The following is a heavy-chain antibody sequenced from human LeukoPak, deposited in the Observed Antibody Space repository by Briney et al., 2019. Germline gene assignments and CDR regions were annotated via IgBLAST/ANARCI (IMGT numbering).Heavy chain of an antibody. CDR3: TRHFTYYYDSSGYSVDY. Sequence: SGGSLRLSCAASGFTFSGSAMHRVRQASGKGLEWVGRIRSKANSYATAYAASVKGRFTISRDDSKNTAYLQMNSLKTEDTAVYYCTRHFTYYYDSSGYSVDYWGQGTLVTVSS. D-gene: IGHD3-22*01. J-gene: IGHJ4*02. V-gene: IGHV3-73*01. CDR2: IRSKANSYAT. CDR1: GFTFSGSA.